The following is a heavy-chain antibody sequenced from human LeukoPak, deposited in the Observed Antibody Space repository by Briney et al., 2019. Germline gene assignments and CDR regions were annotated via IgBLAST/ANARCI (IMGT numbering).Heavy chain of an antibody. J-gene: IGHJ4*02. CDR1: GGTFSSHA. V-gene: IGHV1-69*04. CDR2: IIPILDIT. Sequence: SVKVSCKASGGTFSSHAMSWVRQAPGQGLEWVGGIIPILDITNYAQKFQGRVTITADKSTGTAYMELSSPRSEDTAVYYCAILSDGAYCGGDCFYLDYWGQGTLVTVSS. D-gene: IGHD2-21*02. CDR3: AILSDGAYCGGDCFYLDY.